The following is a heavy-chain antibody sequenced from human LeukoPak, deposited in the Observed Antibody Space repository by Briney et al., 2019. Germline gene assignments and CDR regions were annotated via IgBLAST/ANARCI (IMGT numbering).Heavy chain of an antibody. CDR3: ARRVSGHSSSWYGRYFDY. J-gene: IGHJ4*02. D-gene: IGHD6-13*01. V-gene: IGHV4-39*01. Sequence: SETLSLTCTVSGGSISSSSYYWGWIRQPPGKGLEWIGSIYYSGSTYYNPSPKSRVTISVDTSKNQFSLKLSSVTAADTAVYYCARRVSGHSSSWYGRYFDYWGQGTLVTVSS. CDR1: GGSISSSSYY. CDR2: IYYSGST.